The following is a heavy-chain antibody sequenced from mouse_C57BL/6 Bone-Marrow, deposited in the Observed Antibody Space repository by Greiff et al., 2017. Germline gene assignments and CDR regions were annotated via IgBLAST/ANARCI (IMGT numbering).Heavy chain of an antibody. CDR2: IDPSDSYT. J-gene: IGHJ2*01. CDR3: AKGGNYVGDY. CDR1: GYTFTSYW. D-gene: IGHD2-1*01. V-gene: IGHV1-59*01. Sequence: QVQLKQPGAELVRPGTSVKLSCKASGYTFTSYWMHWVKQRPGQGLEWIGVIDPSDSYTNYNQKFKGKATLTVDTSSSTAYMQLSSLTSEDSAVYYCAKGGNYVGDYWGQGTTLTVSS.